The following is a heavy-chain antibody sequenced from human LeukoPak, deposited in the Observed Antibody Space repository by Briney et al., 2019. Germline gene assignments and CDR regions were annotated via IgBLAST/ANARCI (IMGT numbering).Heavy chain of an antibody. J-gene: IGHJ4*02. CDR1: GGSISSYY. V-gene: IGHV4-59*01. Sequence: SETLSLTCTVSGGSISSYYWSWIRQPPGKGLEWIGYIYYSGSTNYNPSLKSRVTISVDTSKNQFSLKLSSVTAADTAVYYCARGDVDTAMAHFDYWGQGTLVTVSS. CDR3: ARGDVDTAMAHFDY. D-gene: IGHD5-18*01. CDR2: IYYSGST.